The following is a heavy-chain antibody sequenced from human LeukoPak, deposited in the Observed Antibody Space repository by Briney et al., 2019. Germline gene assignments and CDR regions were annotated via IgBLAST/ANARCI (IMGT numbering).Heavy chain of an antibody. J-gene: IGHJ6*02. CDR3: ARDYPPHYYYYGMDV. CDR1: GFAFYSYT. Sequence: GGSLRLSCEASGFAFYSYTINWVRQAPGKGLEWVSYISSSSSTIYYADSVKGRFTISRDNAKNSLYLQMNSLRDEDTAVYYCARDYPPHYYYYGMDVWGQGTTVTVSS. CDR2: ISSSSSTI. V-gene: IGHV3-48*02.